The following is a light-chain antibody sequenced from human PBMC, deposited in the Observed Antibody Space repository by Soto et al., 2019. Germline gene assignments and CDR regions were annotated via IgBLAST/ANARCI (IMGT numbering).Light chain of an antibody. CDR2: DAS. CDR1: QSVSSY. V-gene: IGKV3-11*01. J-gene: IGKJ2*01. Sequence: EIVLTQSTATLSLSPGERATLSCRASQSVSSYLAWYQQKPGQAPRLLIYDASNRATGIPARFSGSVSGTDFTLTISSLEPEDFAVYYCQQRSNWPLMYTFGQGTKLEIK. CDR3: QQRSNWPLMYT.